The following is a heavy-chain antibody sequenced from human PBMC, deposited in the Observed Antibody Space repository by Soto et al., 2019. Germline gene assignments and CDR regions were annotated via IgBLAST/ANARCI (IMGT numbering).Heavy chain of an antibody. CDR2: LSGGGGST. CDR1: GFTFGAFA. V-gene: IGHV3-23*01. CDR3: VRGSKDSYPGSRIFDF. D-gene: IGHD3-10*01. Sequence: GGSLRLSCAASGFTFGAFAMAWVRQRPGNGLEWVSSLSGGGGSTYYNDSVRGRFAISRDNSKNTLYLQMSALRAEDSAIYFCVRGSKDSYPGSRIFDFWGRGTLVTVSS. J-gene: IGHJ4*02.